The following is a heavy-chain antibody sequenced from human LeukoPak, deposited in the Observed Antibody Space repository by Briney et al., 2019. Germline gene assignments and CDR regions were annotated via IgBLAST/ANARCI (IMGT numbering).Heavy chain of an antibody. CDR1: GGSISSSSYY. Sequence: SETLSLTCTVSGGSISSSSYYWGWIRQPPGKGLEWIGSIYYSGSTYYNPSLKSRVTISVDTSKNQFSLKLSSVTAADTAVYYCASRIAAAGDSWWFDPWGQGTLVTVSS. CDR3: ASRIAAAGDSWWFDP. CDR2: IYYSGST. V-gene: IGHV4-39*07. D-gene: IGHD6-13*01. J-gene: IGHJ5*02.